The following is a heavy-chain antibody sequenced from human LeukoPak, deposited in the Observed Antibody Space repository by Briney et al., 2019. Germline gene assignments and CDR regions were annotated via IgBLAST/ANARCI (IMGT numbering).Heavy chain of an antibody. CDR3: ARDQVSSGWFMGLDY. J-gene: IGHJ4*02. Sequence: SETLSLTCTVSGGSISRSRYYWGWIRQPPGKGLGWIGSIYYSGSTYYNPSLKSRVTISVDTSKIQISVKLNSVTAADPAVYYCARDQVSSGWFMGLDYWGQGTLVTVSS. D-gene: IGHD6-19*01. CDR2: IYYSGST. V-gene: IGHV4-39*02. CDR1: GGSISRSRYY.